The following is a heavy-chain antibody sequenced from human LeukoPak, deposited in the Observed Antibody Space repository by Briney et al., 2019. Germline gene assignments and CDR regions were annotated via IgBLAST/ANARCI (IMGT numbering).Heavy chain of an antibody. CDR1: GGTFSSYA. J-gene: IGHJ6*02. CDR2: IIPILGIA. D-gene: IGHD3-3*01. V-gene: IGHV1-69*04. CDR3: ARAALRFLEWLESYYYGMDV. Sequence: SVKVSCKASGGTFSSYAISWVRQAPGQGLEWMGRIIPILGIANYAQKFQGRVTITADKSTSTAYMELSSLRSEDTAVYYCARAALRFLEWLESYYYGMDVWGQGTTVTVSS.